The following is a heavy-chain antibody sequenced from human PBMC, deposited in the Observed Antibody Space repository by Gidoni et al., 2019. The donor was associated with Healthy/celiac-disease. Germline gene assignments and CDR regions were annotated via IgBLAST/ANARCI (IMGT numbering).Heavy chain of an antibody. CDR2: IYHSGST. CDR3: ARLSGFGVVENFDY. J-gene: IGHJ4*02. D-gene: IGHD3-3*01. CDR1: GYSISSGYY. Sequence: QVQLQESGPGLVTPSETLSLTCAVSGYSISSGYYWGWLRQPPGKGLEWIGSIYHSGSTYYNPSLKSRVTISVDTSKNQFSLKLSSVTAADTAVYYCARLSGFGVVENFDYWGQGTLVTVSS. V-gene: IGHV4-38-2*01.